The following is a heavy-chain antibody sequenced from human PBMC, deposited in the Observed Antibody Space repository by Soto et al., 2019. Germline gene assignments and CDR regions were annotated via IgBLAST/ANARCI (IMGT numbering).Heavy chain of an antibody. V-gene: IGHV1-46*01. CDR2: INPSGGST. Sequence: QVQLVQSGAEVKKPGASVKVSCKASGYTFTSYYMHWVRQAPGQGLEWMGIINPSGGSTSYAQKFQVRVIMTRDTSTSTVHLELSSLRTDGTAVYSGAGVAERDRWLQSRGDYWGQGTLVTVSS. CDR3: AGVAERDRWLQSRGDY. D-gene: IGHD5-12*01. CDR1: GYTFTSYY. J-gene: IGHJ4*01.